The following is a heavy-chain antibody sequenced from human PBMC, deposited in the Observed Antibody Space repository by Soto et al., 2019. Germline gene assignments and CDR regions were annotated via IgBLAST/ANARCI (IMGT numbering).Heavy chain of an antibody. J-gene: IGHJ6*02. CDR1: GYTFTGYY. D-gene: IGHD6-13*01. CDR2: INPNSGGT. CDR3: ARAAAAHGAGYYYGMDV. V-gene: IGHV1-2*04. Sequence: QAQLVQSGAEVKKPGASVKVSCKASGYTFTGYYMHWVRQAPGQGLEWMGWINPNSGGTNYAQKFQGWVTMTRDTSISTAYMELSRLRSDDTAVYYCARAAAAHGAGYYYGMDVWGQGTTVTVSS.